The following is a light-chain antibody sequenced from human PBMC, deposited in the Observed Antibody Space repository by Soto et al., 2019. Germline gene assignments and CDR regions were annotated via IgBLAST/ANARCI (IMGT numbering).Light chain of an antibody. CDR1: QSVSSN. CDR2: GAS. Sequence: EIVMTQSPATLSVSPGERATLSCRASQSVSSNLAWYQQKPGQSPRLLIYGASTRATGIPARFSGSGSGTEFTLTISSLEPEDFAVYYCQHRNNRPFSFGPGTKVDIK. V-gene: IGKV3-15*01. CDR3: QHRNNRPFS. J-gene: IGKJ3*01.